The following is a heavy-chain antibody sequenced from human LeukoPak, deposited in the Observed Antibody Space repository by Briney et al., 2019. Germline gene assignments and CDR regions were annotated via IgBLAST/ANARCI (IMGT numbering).Heavy chain of an antibody. CDR3: TSGETTRPFDY. CDR2: IRSKSKSYAT. V-gene: IGHV3-73*01. J-gene: IGHJ4*02. Sequence: GGSLRLSCAASGLTFSGSDMHWVRQASGKGLEWVGRIRSKSKSYATAYAVSVKGRFTISRDDSKNTAYLQMNSLKTEDTAVYYCTSGETTRPFDYWGQGTLVTVSS. CDR1: GLTFSGSD. D-gene: IGHD1-7*01.